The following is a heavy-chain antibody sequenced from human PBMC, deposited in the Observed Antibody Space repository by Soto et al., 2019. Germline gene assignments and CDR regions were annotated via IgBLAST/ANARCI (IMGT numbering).Heavy chain of an antibody. CDR1: SGSISNGVYY. CDR2: IYYSGST. V-gene: IGHV4-31*03. CDR3: ARVMNDAFEI. Sequence: QVQLQESGPGLVKPSQTLSLTCTVSSGSISNGVYYWSWIRQHPGKGLEWIGYIYYSGSTYYKPSLKSRVTISVDTSKNQFSLKLSSVTAADTAVYYCARVMNDAFEIWGQGTMVTVSS. D-gene: IGHD3-16*01. J-gene: IGHJ3*02.